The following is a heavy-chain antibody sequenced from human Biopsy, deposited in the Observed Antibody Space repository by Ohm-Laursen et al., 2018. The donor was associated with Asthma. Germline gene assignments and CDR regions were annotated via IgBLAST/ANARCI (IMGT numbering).Heavy chain of an antibody. D-gene: IGHD1-26*01. CDR3: ARDAWELQKPYAYYFDY. V-gene: IGHV3-30-3*01. CDR2: ISYDGSNK. CDR1: GFTFSSYA. Sequence: SLRLSCAASGFTFSSYAMHWVRQAPGKGLEWVAVISYDGSNKYYADSVKGRFTISRDNSKNTLYLQMNSLRAEDTAVYYCARDAWELQKPYAYYFDYWGQGTLVSVSS. J-gene: IGHJ4*02.